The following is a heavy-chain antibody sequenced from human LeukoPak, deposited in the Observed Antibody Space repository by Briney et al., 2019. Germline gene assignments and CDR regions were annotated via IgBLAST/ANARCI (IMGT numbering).Heavy chain of an antibody. CDR1: GYTFTSYY. J-gene: IGHJ6*02. D-gene: IGHD4-17*01. CDR2: INPSGGST. CDR3: ASEAKGPVTTNPGQGFNYYYYGMDV. Sequence: ASVKVSCKASGYTFTSYYMHWVRQAPGQGLEWMGMINPSGGSTSYAQKFQGRVTMTRDTSTSTVYMELSSLRSEDTAVYYCASEAKGPVTTNPGQGFNYYYYGMDVWGQGTTVTVSS. V-gene: IGHV1-46*01.